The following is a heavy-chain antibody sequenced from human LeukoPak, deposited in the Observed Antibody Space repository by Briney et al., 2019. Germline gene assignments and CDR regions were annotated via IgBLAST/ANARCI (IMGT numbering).Heavy chain of an antibody. J-gene: IGHJ4*02. CDR3: ARDGLVYSSSFYFDY. V-gene: IGHV3-48*01. D-gene: IGHD6-6*01. CDR2: ISSSSSTI. CDR1: GFTFSSYS. Sequence: GGSLRLSCAASGFTFSSYSMNWVRQAPGKGLEWVSYISSSSSTIYYADSVKGRFTISRDNAKNSLYLQMNSLRAEDTAVYYCARDGLVYSSSFYFDYWGQGTLVTVSS.